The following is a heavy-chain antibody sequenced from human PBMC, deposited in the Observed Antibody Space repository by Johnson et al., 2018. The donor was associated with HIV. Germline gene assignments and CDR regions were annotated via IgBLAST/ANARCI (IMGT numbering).Heavy chain of an antibody. Sequence: VQLVESGGGVVQPGRSLRLSCAASGFTFSSYAMHWVRQAPGKGLEWVAVISYDGSDKYYADSVKGRFTISRDSSKNTLYLQMNSLRAEDTAVYYCAKGPQGIATPDAFDIWGQGTMVTVSS. J-gene: IGHJ3*02. CDR1: GFTFSSYA. CDR2: ISYDGSDK. D-gene: IGHD2-21*01. CDR3: AKGPQGIATPDAFDI. V-gene: IGHV3-30*04.